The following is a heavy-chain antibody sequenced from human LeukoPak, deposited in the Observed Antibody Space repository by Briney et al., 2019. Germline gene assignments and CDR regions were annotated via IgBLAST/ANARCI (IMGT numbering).Heavy chain of an antibody. Sequence: GASVKVSCKASGYTITSYNINWVRQATGQGLEWMGWMNPNSGNTGYAQKFQGRVTMTRNTSISTAYMELSSLRSEDTAVYYCARGAFHPDYYYDSSGYAFWFDPWGQGTLVTVSS. CDR1: GYTITSYN. CDR2: MNPNSGNT. CDR3: ARGAFHPDYYYDSSGYAFWFDP. D-gene: IGHD3-22*01. V-gene: IGHV1-8*01. J-gene: IGHJ5*02.